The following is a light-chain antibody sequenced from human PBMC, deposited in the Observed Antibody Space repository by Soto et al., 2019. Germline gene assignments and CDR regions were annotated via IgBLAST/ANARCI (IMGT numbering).Light chain of an antibody. CDR2: SAS. V-gene: IGKV1-9*01. CDR1: QDISSY. Sequence: DIQLTQSPSFLSASVGDRVTITCRASQDISSYLAWYQQRPGKVPRFLTHSASTLQIGVPSRFSATGSGTTFTLTISSLQPADIATDYCQQHNSFPRTFGQGTKVEV. J-gene: IGKJ1*01. CDR3: QQHNSFPRT.